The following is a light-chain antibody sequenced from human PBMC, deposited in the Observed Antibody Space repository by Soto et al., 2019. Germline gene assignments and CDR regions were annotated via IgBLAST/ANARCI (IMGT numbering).Light chain of an antibody. J-gene: IGLJ3*02. CDR3: CSYAGSATSV. CDR1: SSDVGAYDL. CDR2: GGN. Sequence: QSALTQPASVSGSPGQSITISCTGTSSDVGAYDLVSWYQQHPGKAPNFLICGGNKRPSGVSSRFSGSKSGNTASLTISGLQAEDEADYYCCSYAGSATSVFGGGTKVNVL. V-gene: IGLV2-23*01.